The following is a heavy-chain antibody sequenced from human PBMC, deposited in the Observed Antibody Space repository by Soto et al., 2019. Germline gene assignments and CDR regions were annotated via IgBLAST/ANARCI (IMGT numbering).Heavy chain of an antibody. CDR1: GYSFTSYW. D-gene: IGHD6-6*01. Sequence: GESLKISCKGSGYSFTSYWIGWVRQMPGKGLEWMGIIYPGDSDTRYSPSFQGQVTISADKSISTAYLQWSSLKASDTAMYHCARLYSSSSFCMDVWGQGTTVTVSS. CDR2: IYPGDSDT. CDR3: ARLYSSSSFCMDV. V-gene: IGHV5-51*01. J-gene: IGHJ6*02.